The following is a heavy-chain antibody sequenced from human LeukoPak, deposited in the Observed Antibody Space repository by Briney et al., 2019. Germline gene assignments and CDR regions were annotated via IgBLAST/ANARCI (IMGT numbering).Heavy chain of an antibody. Sequence: GGSLRLSCAASGFTFSSYGMHWVRQAPGKGLEWVAFIRYDGSNKYYADSVKGRFTISRDNSKNTLYLQMNSLRAEDTAVYYCAKDQNDILTGYYSGLDYWGQGTLVTVSS. J-gene: IGHJ4*02. CDR1: GFTFSSYG. D-gene: IGHD3-9*01. CDR2: IRYDGSNK. V-gene: IGHV3-30*02. CDR3: AKDQNDILTGYYSGLDY.